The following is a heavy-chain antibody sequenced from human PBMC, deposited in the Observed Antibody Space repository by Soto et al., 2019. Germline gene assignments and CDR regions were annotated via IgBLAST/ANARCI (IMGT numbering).Heavy chain of an antibody. Sequence: GGSLRLSRAASGFTFTAYAMSWVRQAPGKGLEWVSVIGGRGNSAYYADSVQGRFTISRDNSKNTLSLQMSSLTADDTAIYYCVREGRGSFDFWGRGTMVTVSS. D-gene: IGHD5-12*01. CDR1: GFTFTAYA. CDR3: VREGRGSFDF. CDR2: IGGRGNSA. J-gene: IGHJ3*01. V-gene: IGHV3-23*01.